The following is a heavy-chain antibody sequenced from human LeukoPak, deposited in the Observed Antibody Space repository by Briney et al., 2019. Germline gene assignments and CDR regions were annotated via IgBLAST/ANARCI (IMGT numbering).Heavy chain of an antibody. J-gene: IGHJ4*02. CDR1: GFTFSNFA. V-gene: IGHV3-23*01. CDR2: ISANGGAT. D-gene: IGHD3-10*01. CDR3: AKASGSPYYFDY. Sequence: GGSLRVSCAASGFTFSNFAMSWVRQAPGKGLECVSLISANGGATYYADSVKGRFTISRDNSKSTLYLQMNSLRADDTAVYYCAKASGSPYYFDYWGQGTLVTVSS.